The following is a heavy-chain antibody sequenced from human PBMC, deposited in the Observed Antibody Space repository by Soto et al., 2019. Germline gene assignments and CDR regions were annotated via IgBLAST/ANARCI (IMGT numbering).Heavy chain of an antibody. CDR3: MKEKRGYSYGEH. V-gene: IGHV3-30*18. CDR1: GFTFSSYG. D-gene: IGHD5-18*01. CDR2: ISYGGSDK. Sequence: QVQLVESGGGVVQPGRSLRLSCAASGFTFSSYGMHWVRQAPGKGLEWVAVISYGGSDKQYLGSVKGRFTVSRDNSKNTLYLQMNSLRTEDTAVYYCMKEKRGYSYGEHWGQGTLVTVSS. J-gene: IGHJ4*02.